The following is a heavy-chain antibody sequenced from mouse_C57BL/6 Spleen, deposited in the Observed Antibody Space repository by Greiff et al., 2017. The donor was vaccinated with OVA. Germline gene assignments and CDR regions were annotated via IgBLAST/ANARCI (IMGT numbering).Heavy chain of an antibody. J-gene: IGHJ2*01. CDR2: IYPGSGST. D-gene: IGHD2-4*01. Sequence: QVQLQQPGAELVKPGASVKMSCKASGYTFTSYWITWVKQRPGQGLEWIGDIYPGSGSTNYNEKFKSKATLTVDTSSSTAYMQLSSLTSEDSAVYYCARPMGDYDAVVFDYWGQGTTLTVSS. V-gene: IGHV1-55*01. CDR1: GYTFTSYW. CDR3: ARPMGDYDAVVFDY.